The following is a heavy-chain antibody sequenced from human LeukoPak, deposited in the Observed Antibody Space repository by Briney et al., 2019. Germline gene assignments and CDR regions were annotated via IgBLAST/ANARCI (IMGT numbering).Heavy chain of an antibody. CDR3: ARTREYSSSWYFPPFDP. Sequence: ASVKVSCKASGYTFTGYYMNWVRQAPGQGLEWMGWINPNSGRTNYAQNFRGRVTMTRDPSISTAYMELNSLTSNDTAVYYCARTREYSSSWYFPPFDPWGQGTLVTVSS. CDR1: GYTFTGYY. D-gene: IGHD6-13*01. CDR2: INPNSGRT. J-gene: IGHJ5*02. V-gene: IGHV1-2*02.